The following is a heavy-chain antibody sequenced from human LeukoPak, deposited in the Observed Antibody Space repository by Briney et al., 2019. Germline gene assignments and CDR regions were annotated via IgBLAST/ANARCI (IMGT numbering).Heavy chain of an antibody. J-gene: IGHJ4*02. CDR3: ARDQGSTEYYFDY. CDR1: GFTFSSYW. CDR2: IISDGSST. V-gene: IGHV3-74*01. D-gene: IGHD1-14*01. Sequence: GGSLRLSCAASGFTFSSYWMHWVRQAPGKGLVWVSRIISDGSSTSYADSVKGRFTISRDNAKNTLYLQMNSLRAEDTAVYYCARDQGSTEYYFDYWGQGTLVTVSS.